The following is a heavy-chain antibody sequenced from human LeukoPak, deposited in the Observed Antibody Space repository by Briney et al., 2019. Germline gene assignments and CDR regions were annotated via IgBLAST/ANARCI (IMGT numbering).Heavy chain of an antibody. V-gene: IGHV4-4*02. Sequence: SETLSLTCAVSGGSISSSNWWSWVRPPPGKGLEWIGEIYHSGSTNYNPSLKSRVTISVDKSKNQFSLKLSSVTAADTAVYYCARAGEEIAVAGARYYFDYWGQGTLVTVSS. CDR1: GGSISSSNW. CDR3: ARAGEEIAVAGARYYFDY. J-gene: IGHJ4*02. D-gene: IGHD6-19*01. CDR2: IYHSGST.